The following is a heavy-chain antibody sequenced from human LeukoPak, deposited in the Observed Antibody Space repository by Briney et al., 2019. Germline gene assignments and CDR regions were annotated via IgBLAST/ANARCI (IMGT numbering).Heavy chain of an antibody. Sequence: SQTLSLTCTVSGGSISSGGYYWSWIRQHPGKGLEWIGYIYYSGSTYYNPSLKSRVTISVDTSKNQFSLELSSVTAADTAVYYCARDADYYDSSGYYFDYWGQGTLVTVSS. CDR1: GGSISSGGYY. CDR3: ARDADYYDSSGYYFDY. CDR2: IYYSGST. J-gene: IGHJ4*02. V-gene: IGHV4-31*03. D-gene: IGHD3-22*01.